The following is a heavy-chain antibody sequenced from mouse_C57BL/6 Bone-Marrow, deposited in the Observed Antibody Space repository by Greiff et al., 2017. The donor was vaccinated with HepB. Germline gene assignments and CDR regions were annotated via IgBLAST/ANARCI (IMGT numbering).Heavy chain of an antibody. Sequence: QVQLQQSGPELVKPGASVKISCKASGYAFSSSWMNWVKQRPGKGLEWIGRIYPGDGDTNYNGKFKGKATLTADKSSSTAYMQLSSLTSEDSAVYFCARVCRRWGQGTLVTVSA. J-gene: IGHJ3*02. D-gene: IGHD6-1*01. CDR3: ARVCRR. CDR1: GYAFSSSW. CDR2: IYPGDGDT. V-gene: IGHV1-82*01.